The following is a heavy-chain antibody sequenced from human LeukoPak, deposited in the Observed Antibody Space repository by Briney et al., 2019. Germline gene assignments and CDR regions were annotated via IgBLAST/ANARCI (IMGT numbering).Heavy chain of an antibody. J-gene: IGHJ3*02. V-gene: IGHV3-33*01. D-gene: IGHD3-22*01. CDR2: IWYDGSNK. Sequence: GGSLRLSCAASGFTFSSYGMHWVRQAPGKGLEWVAVIWYDGSNKYYADSVKGRFTISRDNSKNTLYLQMNSLRAEDTAVYYCARTLNYYDSSGHYAGPDAFDIWGQGTMVTVSS. CDR3: ARTLNYYDSSGHYAGPDAFDI. CDR1: GFTFSSYG.